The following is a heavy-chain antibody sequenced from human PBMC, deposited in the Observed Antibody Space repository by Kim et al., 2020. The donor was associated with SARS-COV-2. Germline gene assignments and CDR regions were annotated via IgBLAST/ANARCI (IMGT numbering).Heavy chain of an antibody. Sequence: GGSLRLSCAASGFTFSSYWMSWVRQAPGKGLEWVANIKQDGSEKYYVDSVKGRFTISRDNAKNSLYLQMNSLRAEDTAVYYCARESHYYGSGWWDYYYYYGMDVWGQGTTVTVSS. J-gene: IGHJ6*02. CDR1: GFTFSSYW. CDR3: ARESHYYGSGWWDYYYYYGMDV. CDR2: IKQDGSEK. V-gene: IGHV3-7*01. D-gene: IGHD3-10*01.